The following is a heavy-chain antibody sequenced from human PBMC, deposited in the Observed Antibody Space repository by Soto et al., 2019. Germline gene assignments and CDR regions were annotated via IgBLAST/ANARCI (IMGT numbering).Heavy chain of an antibody. J-gene: IGHJ3*02. V-gene: IGHV4-39*01. CDR2: IYSSVTT. CDR3: ARLPYYDSPPVTFDI. D-gene: IGHD3-22*01. Sequence: SETLSRTCTVSGGSIASSLNYWVWFRQPPGKGLEWIGSIYSSVTTYSNPSLKSRVTLSADTSKNQFFLRLSSVTAADTAIYYCARLPYYDSPPVTFDIWGQGTVVTVSS. CDR1: GGSIASSLNY.